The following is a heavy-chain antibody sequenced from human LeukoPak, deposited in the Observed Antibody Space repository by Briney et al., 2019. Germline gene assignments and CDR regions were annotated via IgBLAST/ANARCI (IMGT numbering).Heavy chain of an antibody. Sequence: GSLRLSCAASGFTFSSYGMSWVRQAPGKGLEWVSAISGSGGSTYYADSVKGRFTISRDNSKNTLYLQMNSLRAEDTAVYYCAKDLYSGSYNWFDPWGQGTLVTVSS. D-gene: IGHD1-26*01. CDR2: ISGSGGST. CDR3: AKDLYSGSYNWFDP. J-gene: IGHJ5*02. CDR1: GFTFSSYG. V-gene: IGHV3-23*01.